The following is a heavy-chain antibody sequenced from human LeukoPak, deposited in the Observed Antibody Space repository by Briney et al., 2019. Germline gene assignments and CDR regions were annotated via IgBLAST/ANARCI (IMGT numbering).Heavy chain of an antibody. Sequence: TGGSLRLSCAASGFTFSTYAMSWVRQAPGKGLEWVSSFSGSGGSTYYADSVKGRLTISRDNSKNTLYLQMNRLRAEDTAIYYCARSGYNRFDYWGQGTLVTVSS. J-gene: IGHJ4*02. CDR1: GFTFSTYA. CDR2: FSGSGGST. V-gene: IGHV3-23*01. D-gene: IGHD5-24*01. CDR3: ARSGYNRFDY.